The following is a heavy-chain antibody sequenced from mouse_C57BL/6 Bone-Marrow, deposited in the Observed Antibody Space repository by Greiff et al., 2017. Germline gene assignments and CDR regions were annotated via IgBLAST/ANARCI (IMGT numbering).Heavy chain of an antibody. CDR3: AVVWLTPWFAY. CDR1: EYEFPSHD. V-gene: IGHV5-2*01. J-gene: IGHJ3*01. Sequence: DVKLVESGGGLVQPGESLKLSCESNEYEFPSHDMSWVRKTPEKRLELVAAINSDGGSTYYPDTMERRFIISRDNTKKTLYLQMSSLRSEDTALYYCAVVWLTPWFAYWGQGTLVTVSA. D-gene: IGHD2-10*02. CDR2: INSDGGST.